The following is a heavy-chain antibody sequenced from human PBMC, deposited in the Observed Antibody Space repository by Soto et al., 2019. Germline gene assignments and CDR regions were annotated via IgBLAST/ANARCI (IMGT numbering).Heavy chain of an antibody. V-gene: IGHV3-23*01. J-gene: IGHJ6*02. CDR2: LSGSGSST. CDR3: AKGGVTRSYYYAMDV. Sequence: EVQLLESEGGLVQPGRSLRLSCAASGFIFSDYAMSWVRQAPGNGLEWVSALSGSGSSTYYADSVKGRFTISRDNLKNTVSLQMNNLTAEDTAVYSCAKGGVTRSYYYAMDVWGQGTTVTVSS. CDR1: GFIFSDYA.